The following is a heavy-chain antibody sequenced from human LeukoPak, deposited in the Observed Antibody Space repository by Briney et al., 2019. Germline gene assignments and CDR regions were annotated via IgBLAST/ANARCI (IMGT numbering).Heavy chain of an antibody. CDR1: GGSFSGYY. J-gene: IGHJ4*02. V-gene: IGHV4-34*01. Sequence: SETLSLTCAVYGGSFSGYYWSWIRQPPGKGLEWIGEINHSGSTNYNPSLKSRGTISVDTSKNQFSLKLSSVTAADTAVYYCARGGVRGVMWLGYWGQGTLVTVSS. D-gene: IGHD3-10*01. CDR2: INHSGST. CDR3: ARGGVRGVMWLGY.